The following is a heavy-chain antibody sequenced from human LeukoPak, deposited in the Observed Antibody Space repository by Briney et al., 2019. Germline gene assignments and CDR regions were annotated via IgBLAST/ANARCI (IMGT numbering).Heavy chain of an antibody. CDR3: ARGSTLTEY. CDR2: INYSGST. V-gene: IGHV4-39*07. Sequence: KPSETLSFTCTVSGGSISSSSYYWGWIRQPPGKGLEWIGSINYSGSTPYNPSLKSRVSISVDTSKNQFSLKLSSVTAADTAVYYCARGSTLTEYWGQGTLVTVSS. CDR1: GGSISSSSYY. J-gene: IGHJ4*02.